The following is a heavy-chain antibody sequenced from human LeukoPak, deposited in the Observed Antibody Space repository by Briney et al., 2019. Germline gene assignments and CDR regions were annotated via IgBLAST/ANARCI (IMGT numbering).Heavy chain of an antibody. CDR2: IYPGDFDT. CDR3: ARRRSGGYWDY. CDR1: GYPFTSYW. D-gene: IGHD2-21*01. J-gene: IGHJ4*02. Sequence: PGESLKISCQGSGYPFTSYWIVWVRQLPGRGLEWMGIIYPGDFDTRYSPSFQGQVTISADKSISTAYLQWSSLEASDTAMYYCARRRSGGYWDYWGQGTLVTVSS. V-gene: IGHV5-51*01.